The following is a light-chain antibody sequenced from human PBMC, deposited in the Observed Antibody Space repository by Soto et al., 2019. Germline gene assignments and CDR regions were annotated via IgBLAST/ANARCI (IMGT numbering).Light chain of an antibody. J-gene: IGKJ2*01. CDR2: GVS. Sequence: EIVLTQSPGTLSLSPGEGTTLSCRASQSISSSYLAWYQQKPGQAPRLLISGVSTRATGIPDRFSGSGSGTDFTLTISSLEPEDFAVYYCQQYGSSPRTFGQGTKLEIK. V-gene: IGKV3-20*01. CDR1: QSISSSY. CDR3: QQYGSSPRT.